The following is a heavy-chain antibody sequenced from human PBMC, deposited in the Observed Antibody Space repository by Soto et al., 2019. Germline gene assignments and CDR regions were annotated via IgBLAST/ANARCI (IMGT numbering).Heavy chain of an antibody. CDR2: ISSSSSTI. CDR1: GFTFSSYS. CDR3: ARGSTPITMIVVVNPFDY. J-gene: IGHJ4*02. V-gene: IGHV3-48*02. D-gene: IGHD3-22*01. Sequence: GGSLRLSCAASGFTFSSYSMNWVRQAPGKGLEWVSYISSSSSTIYYADSVKGRFTISRDNAKNSLYLQMNSLRDEDTAVYYCARGSTPITMIVVVNPFDYWGQGTLVTVSS.